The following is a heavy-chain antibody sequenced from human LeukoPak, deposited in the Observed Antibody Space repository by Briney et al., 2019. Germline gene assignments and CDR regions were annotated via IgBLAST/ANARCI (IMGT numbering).Heavy chain of an antibody. V-gene: IGHV3-23*01. D-gene: IGHD5-12*01. Sequence: GGSLRLSCAVSGFTFNKNAMSWVRQAPGKGLEWVSAISGSGATTYYADSVKGRFTISRDNSKNTLYLQMNSLRAEDTAVYYCAKPFEPWLPWGQGTLVTVSS. J-gene: IGHJ4*02. CDR2: ISGSGATT. CDR3: AKPFEPWLP. CDR1: GFTFNKNA.